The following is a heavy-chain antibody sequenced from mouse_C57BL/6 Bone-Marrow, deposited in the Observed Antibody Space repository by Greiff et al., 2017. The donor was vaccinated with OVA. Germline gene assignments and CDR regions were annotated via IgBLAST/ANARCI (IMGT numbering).Heavy chain of an antibody. CDR2: ISSGSSTI. Sequence: EVLLVESGGGLVKPGGSLKLSCAASGFTFSDYGMHWVRQAPEKGLEWVAYISSGSSTIYYADTVKGRFTISRDNAKNTLFLQMTRLRSEDTAMYYCASGGLPLAYWGQGTLVTVSA. CDR3: ASGGLPLAY. J-gene: IGHJ3*01. CDR1: GFTFSDYG. D-gene: IGHD2-2*01. V-gene: IGHV5-17*01.